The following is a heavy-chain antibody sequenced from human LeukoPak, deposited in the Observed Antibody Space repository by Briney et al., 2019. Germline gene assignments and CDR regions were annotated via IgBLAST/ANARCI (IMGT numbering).Heavy chain of an antibody. CDR3: ARESSGWSYTFDY. CDR1: GFTVSSNY. V-gene: IGHV3-53*01. CDR2: TYRDGST. Sequence: GGSLRLSCAASGFTVSSNYMSWVRQAPGKGLEWVSITYRDGSTYYADSVKGRFTVSRDSSKNTLYLQMNSLRDEDTAVYYCARESSGWSYTFDYWGQGTLVTVSS. J-gene: IGHJ4*02. D-gene: IGHD6-19*01.